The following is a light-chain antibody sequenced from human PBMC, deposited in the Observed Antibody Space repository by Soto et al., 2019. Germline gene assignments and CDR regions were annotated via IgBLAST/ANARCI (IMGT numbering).Light chain of an antibody. CDR1: QSVLYSSNNKNY. Sequence: DIVMTQSPDSLAVSLGERAAINCKSSQSVLYSSNNKNYLAWYQQKPGQPPRLLIYWVFTRESGVPDRFSGSGSGTDFTLTISSLQAEDVAVYYCQQYYSTPLTFGGGTKVEIK. CDR3: QQYYSTPLT. CDR2: WVF. J-gene: IGKJ4*01. V-gene: IGKV4-1*01.